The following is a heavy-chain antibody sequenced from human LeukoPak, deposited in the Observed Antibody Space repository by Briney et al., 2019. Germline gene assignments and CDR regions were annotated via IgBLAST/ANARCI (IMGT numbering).Heavy chain of an antibody. J-gene: IGHJ3*02. V-gene: IGHV1-69*04. D-gene: IGHD2-21*02. CDR3: ALAPYCGGDCGEAFDI. CDR1: GGTFSSYA. Sequence: SVKVSCKASGGTFSSYAISWVRQAPGQGLEWMGRIIPILGVANYAQKFQGRVTITADKSTSTAYMELSSLRSEDTAVYYCALAPYCGGDCGEAFDIWGQGTMVTVSS. CDR2: IIPILGVA.